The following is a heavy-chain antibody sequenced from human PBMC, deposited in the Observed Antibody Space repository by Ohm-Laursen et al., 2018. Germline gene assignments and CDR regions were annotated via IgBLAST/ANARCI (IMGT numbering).Heavy chain of an antibody. V-gene: IGHV4-4*07. CDR1: GDSINNYY. CDR2: MYATGSS. D-gene: IGHD3-9*01. CDR3: AVSEVRYSFTYLADF. J-gene: IGHJ4*02. Sequence: SDTLSLTCTVSGDSINNYYWSWIRQPAGKGLEWIGRMYATGSSNYNPSLNSRVTMSVDTPRNQFSLKLTSATAADTAVYYCAVSEVRYSFTYLADFWGQGTLVTVSS.